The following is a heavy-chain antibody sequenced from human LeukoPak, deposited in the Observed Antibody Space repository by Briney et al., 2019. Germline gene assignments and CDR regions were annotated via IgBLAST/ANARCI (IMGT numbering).Heavy chain of an antibody. J-gene: IGHJ5*02. Sequence: SETLSLTCTVSGGSISSYYWSWIRQPPGKGLEWIGYIYYSGSTNYNPSLKSRVTISVDTSKNQFSLKLSSVTAADTAVYYCARAFWSGDIVVVPAASNWFDPXGQGTLVTVSS. V-gene: IGHV4-59*01. D-gene: IGHD2-2*01. CDR1: GGSISSYY. CDR2: IYYSGST. CDR3: ARAFWSGDIVVVPAASNWFDP.